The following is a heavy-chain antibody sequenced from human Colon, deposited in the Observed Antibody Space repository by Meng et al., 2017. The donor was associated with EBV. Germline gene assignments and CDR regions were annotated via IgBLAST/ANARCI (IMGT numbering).Heavy chain of an antibody. D-gene: IGHD3-10*01. J-gene: IGHJ5*02. CDR2: IFYTGST. CDR3: ARDQIGGDGWFDP. V-gene: IGHV4-30-4*01. Sequence: QVQLQESGPGLVKPLQPLAPPCAVSGGPITSGGYYWTWIRQPPGKGLEWIGYIFYTGSTYSNPSLKSRVTISLDTSKNQFSLKLSSVTAADTAVYYCARDQIGGDGWFDPWGRGTLVTVSS. CDR1: GGPITSGGYY.